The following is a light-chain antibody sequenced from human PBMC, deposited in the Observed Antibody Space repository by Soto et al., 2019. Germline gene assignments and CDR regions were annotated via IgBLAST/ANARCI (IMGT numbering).Light chain of an antibody. CDR1: QSVSSSY. CDR2: GAS. V-gene: IGKV3-20*01. Sequence: EIVLTQSPGTLSLSPGERATLSCRASQSVSSSYLAWYQQKPGQAPSLLIYGASVRATGIPDRFSGSGSGTDFTLTISRLEPEDFAVYYCQQYGSSLVTFGQGTKVDIK. J-gene: IGKJ1*01. CDR3: QQYGSSLVT.